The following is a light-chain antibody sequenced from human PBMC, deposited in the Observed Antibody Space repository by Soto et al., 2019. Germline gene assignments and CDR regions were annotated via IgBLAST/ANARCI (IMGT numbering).Light chain of an antibody. J-gene: IGLJ1*01. CDR1: SSDVGGYNY. CDR2: EVT. CDR3: AAWDDSPNGHYV. V-gene: IGLV2-14*01. Sequence: QSVLTQPASVSGSPGQSITISCTGTSSDVGGYNYVSWYQQHPDKAPKLIIYEVTNRPSGVSTRFSASKSGNTASLTISGLQSEDEADYYCAAWDDSPNGHYVFGTGTKVTVL.